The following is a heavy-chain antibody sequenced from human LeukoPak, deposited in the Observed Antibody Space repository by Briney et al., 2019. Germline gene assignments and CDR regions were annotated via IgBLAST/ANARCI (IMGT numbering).Heavy chain of an antibody. CDR2: ISSSSSFI. D-gene: IGHD3-10*01. V-gene: IGHV3-21*01. J-gene: IGHJ4*02. CDR3: ARDSSGSDHFDN. CDR1: GFXFSTYS. Sequence: GGSLRLSCAASGFXFSTYSMNWVRQAPGKGLEWVSSISSSSSFIYYADSVKGRFSIFRDNAKNSLYLQMNSLRAEDTAVYYCARDSSGSDHFDNWGQGILVTVSS.